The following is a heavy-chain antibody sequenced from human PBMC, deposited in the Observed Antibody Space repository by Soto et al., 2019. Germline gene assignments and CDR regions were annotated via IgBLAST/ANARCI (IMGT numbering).Heavy chain of an antibody. Sequence: EVQLVESGGGLVQPGRSLRLSCAASGFTFDDYAMHWVRQAPGKGLEWVSGISWNSGSIGYADSVKGRFTISRDNAKNSLYLQMNSLRAEDTALYYCAKDVGPGDTVSGFDPWGQGTLVTVSS. D-gene: IGHD3-16*01. CDR2: ISWNSGSI. CDR1: GFTFDDYA. CDR3: AKDVGPGDTVSGFDP. J-gene: IGHJ5*02. V-gene: IGHV3-9*01.